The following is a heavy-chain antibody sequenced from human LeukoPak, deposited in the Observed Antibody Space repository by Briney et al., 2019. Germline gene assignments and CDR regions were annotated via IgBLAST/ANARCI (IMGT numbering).Heavy chain of an antibody. CDR2: IIPIFGTA. CDR1: GGTFSSYA. Sequence: ASVKVSCKASGGTFSSYAISWVRQAPGQGLEWMGGIIPIFGTANYAQKFQGRVTITADESTSTAYMELSSLSSEDTAVYYCARSSLRFLEWLLSRYYYYMDVWGKGTTATVSS. J-gene: IGHJ6*03. CDR3: ARSSLRFLEWLLSRYYYYMDV. D-gene: IGHD3-3*01. V-gene: IGHV1-69*13.